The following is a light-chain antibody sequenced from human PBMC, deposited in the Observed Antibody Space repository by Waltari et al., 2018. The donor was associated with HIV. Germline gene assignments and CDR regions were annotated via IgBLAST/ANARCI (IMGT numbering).Light chain of an antibody. Sequence: ALGQTVTITCQGDSLRNYYASWHQQKPGQAPILVIYDKNTRPSGIPDRFSGSTSGNTASLTITGSQAEDEADYYCASRDNNGKRVLFGGGTKVTVL. CDR3: ASRDNNGKRVL. CDR1: SLRNYY. V-gene: IGLV3-19*01. CDR2: DKN. J-gene: IGLJ3*02.